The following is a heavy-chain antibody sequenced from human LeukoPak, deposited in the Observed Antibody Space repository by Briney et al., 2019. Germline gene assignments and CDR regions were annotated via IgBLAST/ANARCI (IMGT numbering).Heavy chain of an antibody. V-gene: IGHV4-61*01. Sequence: SVPQTLLCSVWGHLVSRCNYYWTWGPQPPAKGLGWIGYSYYSGSTNNYNPSLKSRVTISVDTSKNQFSLKLNSVTAADTAVYDCVRVGSGWHGGSWGQGTLVTVSS. CDR3: VRVGSGWHGGS. CDR2: SYYSGST. CDR1: GHLVSRCNYY. D-gene: IGHD6-19*01. J-gene: IGHJ4*02.